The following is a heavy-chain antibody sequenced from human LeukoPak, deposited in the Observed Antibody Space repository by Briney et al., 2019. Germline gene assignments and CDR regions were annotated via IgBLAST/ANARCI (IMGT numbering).Heavy chain of an antibody. Sequence: GGSLRLSCEASGFTFSTYGMLWVRQAPGKGLEGVASIRYDGSYKYYADSVRGRITISRDNSKNTLYLQMNSLRTEDTAVYYCAKEAAYYFDYWGQGTLVTVSS. CDR2: IRYDGSYK. D-gene: IGHD6-25*01. CDR1: GFTFSTYG. CDR3: AKEAAYYFDY. V-gene: IGHV3-30*02. J-gene: IGHJ4*02.